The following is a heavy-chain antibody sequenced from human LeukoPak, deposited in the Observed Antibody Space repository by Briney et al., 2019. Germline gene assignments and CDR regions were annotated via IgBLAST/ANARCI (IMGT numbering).Heavy chain of an antibody. D-gene: IGHD5-12*01. CDR3: ARPYGGYVFDY. J-gene: IGHJ4*02. Sequence: PSETLSLTCTVSGGSISSSSYYWGWLRQPPGKGLEWIGSIYYSGSTYYNPSLKSRVTISVDTSKNQFSLKLSSVTAADTAVYYCARPYGGYVFDYWGQGTLVTVSS. CDR1: GGSISSSSYY. V-gene: IGHV4-39*01. CDR2: IYYSGST.